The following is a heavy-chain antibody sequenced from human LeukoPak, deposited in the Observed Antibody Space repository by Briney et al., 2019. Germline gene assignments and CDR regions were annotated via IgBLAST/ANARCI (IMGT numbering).Heavy chain of an antibody. V-gene: IGHV4-34*01. J-gene: IGHJ4*02. CDR3: ARSLWFGEFCY. D-gene: IGHD3-10*01. Sequence: SETLSLTCAVYGGSFSGYYWSWIRQPPGKGLEWIGEINHSGSTNYNPSLKSRVTISVDTSKNQFSLKLSSVTAADTAVYYCARSLWFGEFCYWGQGTLVTVSS. CDR1: GGSFSGYY. CDR2: INHSGST.